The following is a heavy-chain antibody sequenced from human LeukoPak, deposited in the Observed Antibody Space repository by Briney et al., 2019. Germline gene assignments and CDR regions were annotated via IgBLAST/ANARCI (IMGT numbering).Heavy chain of an antibody. CDR2: IIPIFGTA. CDR1: GGTFSSYA. D-gene: IGHD6-13*01. CDR3: AREYLDSISWYTRKRNWYFDL. Sequence: SVKVSCKASGGTFSSYAISWVRQAPGQGLEWMGGIIPIFGTANYAQKFQGRVTITADKSTSTAYMELSSLRSEDTAVYYCAREYLDSISWYTRKRNWYFDLWGRGTLVTVSS. J-gene: IGHJ2*01. V-gene: IGHV1-69*06.